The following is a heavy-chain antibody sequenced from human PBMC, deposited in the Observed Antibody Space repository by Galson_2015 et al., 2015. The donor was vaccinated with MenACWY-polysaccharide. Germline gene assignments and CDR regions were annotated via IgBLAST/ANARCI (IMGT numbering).Heavy chain of an antibody. CDR2: IKQDGSEK. V-gene: IGHV3-7*01. CDR3: ARILYY. Sequence: SLRLSCAVSGFTISNYWMYWVRQAPGKGLEWVANIKQDGSEKNYVGSVKGRFTISRDNAKNTLYLQMNSLRVEDTAVYYCARILYYWGQETLVTVSP. J-gene: IGHJ4*02. CDR1: GFTISNYW.